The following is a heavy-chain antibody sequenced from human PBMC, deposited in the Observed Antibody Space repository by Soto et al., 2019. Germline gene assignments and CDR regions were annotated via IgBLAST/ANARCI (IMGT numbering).Heavy chain of an antibody. CDR2: IYHSGST. Sequence: QVQLQESGPGLVKPSGTLSLTCAVSSGSISSSNWWSWVRQPPGTGLEWIGEIYHSGSTNYNPSLKSRVTISVDKSKNQFSLKLISVTAADTAVYYCARGVAVAGNWYFDLWGRGTLVTVSS. CDR3: ARGVAVAGNWYFDL. V-gene: IGHV4-4*02. D-gene: IGHD6-19*01. CDR1: SGSISSSNW. J-gene: IGHJ2*01.